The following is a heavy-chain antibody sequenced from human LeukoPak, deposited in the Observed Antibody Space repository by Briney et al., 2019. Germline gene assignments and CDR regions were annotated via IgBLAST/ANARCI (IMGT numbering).Heavy chain of an antibody. CDR1: GFTFSSYG. Sequence: GGSLRLSCAASGFTFSSYGMHWVRQAPGKGLEWVAFIRYDGSNKYYADSVKGRFTISRDNSKNTLYLQTNSLRAEDTAVYYCAKDGWFGEFFDYWGQGTLVTVSS. D-gene: IGHD3-10*01. J-gene: IGHJ4*02. V-gene: IGHV3-30*02. CDR3: AKDGWFGEFFDY. CDR2: IRYDGSNK.